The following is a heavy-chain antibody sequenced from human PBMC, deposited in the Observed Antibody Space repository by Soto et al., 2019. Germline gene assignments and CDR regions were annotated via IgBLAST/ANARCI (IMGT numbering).Heavy chain of an antibody. J-gene: IGHJ4*02. CDR1: GGSFSGYY. D-gene: IGHD3-3*01. CDR3: ARGSRYYDFWSGYFSYYFDY. Sequence: QVQLQQWGAGLLKPSETLSLTCAVYGGSFSGYYWSWIRQPPGNGLEWIGEINHSGSTNYNPSLKSRVTISVDTYKYQFSLKLSSVTAEDTAVYYCARGSRYYDFWSGYFSYYFDYWGQGTLVTVSS. V-gene: IGHV4-34*01. CDR2: INHSGST.